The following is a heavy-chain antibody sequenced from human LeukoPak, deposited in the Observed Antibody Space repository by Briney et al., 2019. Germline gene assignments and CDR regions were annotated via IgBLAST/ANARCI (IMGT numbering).Heavy chain of an antibody. V-gene: IGHV6-1*01. Sequence: SQTLSLTCAISWDSASSNSVAWNWIRQPPSSCPEWLGRTYYRSKLYIDYADSVKSRITISPDTSKNQFSLQLNSMTPEDAAIYYCARGRVSAFDIWGQGTMVTVSS. CDR3: ARGRVSAFDI. J-gene: IGHJ3*02. CDR1: WDSASSNSVA. D-gene: IGHD2-8*01. CDR2: TYYRSKLYI.